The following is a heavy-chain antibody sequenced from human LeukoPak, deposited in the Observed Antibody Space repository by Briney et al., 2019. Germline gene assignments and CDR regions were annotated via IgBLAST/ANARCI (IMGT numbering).Heavy chain of an antibody. CDR2: IIPIFGTA. CDR3: ARGGITMVRGVITPYYFDS. D-gene: IGHD3-10*01. J-gene: IGHJ4*02. Sequence: ASVKVSCKASGDTFGGYAISWVRQAAGQGLEWMGGIIPIFGTANYAQKFQGRVTITADESTSTAYMELSSLRSEDTAVYYCARGGITMVRGVITPYYFDSWGQGTLVTVSS. CDR1: GDTFGGYA. V-gene: IGHV1-69*13.